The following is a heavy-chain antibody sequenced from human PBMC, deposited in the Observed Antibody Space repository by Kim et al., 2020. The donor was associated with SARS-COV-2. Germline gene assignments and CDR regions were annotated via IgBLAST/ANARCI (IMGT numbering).Heavy chain of an antibody. CDR3: ARYGVAGTLGYFDY. V-gene: IGHV4-39*01. D-gene: IGHD6-19*01. J-gene: IGHJ4*02. CDR1: GGSISSSSYY. Sequence: SETLSLTCTVSGGSISSSSYYWGWIRQPPGKGLEWIGSIYYSGSTYYNPSLKSRVTISVDTSKNQFSLKLSSVTAADTAVYYCARYGVAGTLGYFDYWGQGTLVTVSS. CDR2: IYYSGST.